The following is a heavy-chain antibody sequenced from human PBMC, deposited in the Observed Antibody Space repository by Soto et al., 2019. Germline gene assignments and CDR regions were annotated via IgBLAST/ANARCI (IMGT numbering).Heavy chain of an antibody. J-gene: IGHJ5*02. V-gene: IGHV1-24*01. D-gene: IGHD5-18*01. CDR3: ATGGYSYATP. CDR2: FDPEDGET. Sequence: GASVKVSCKVSGYTLTELSMHWVRQAPGRGLEWMGGFDPEDGETIYAQKFQGRVAMTEDTSTDTAYMELSSLRSEDTAVYYCATGGYSYATPWGQGTLVTVSS. CDR1: GYTLTELS.